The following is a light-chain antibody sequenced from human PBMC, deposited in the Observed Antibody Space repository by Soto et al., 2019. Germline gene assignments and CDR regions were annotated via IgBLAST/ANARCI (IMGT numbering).Light chain of an antibody. V-gene: IGLV2-18*01. CDR2: EAS. J-gene: IGLJ1*01. CDR3: SLYTSENTYV. CDR1: STDVVSYNR. Sequence: QSVLTQPPSVSGSPGQSVTISCTGTSTDVVSYNRVSWYQQPPGTAPKLIIYEASNRPSGVPDRFSGSKSGNTASLTISGLQAADEADYYCSLYTSENTYVFGTGTKVTVL.